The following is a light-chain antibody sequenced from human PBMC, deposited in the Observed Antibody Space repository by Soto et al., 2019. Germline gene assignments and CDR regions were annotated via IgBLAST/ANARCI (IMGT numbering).Light chain of an antibody. J-gene: IGLJ1*01. CDR3: CSYATGRTYV. V-gene: IGLV2-14*03. Sequence: QSALTQPASVSGSPGQSIAISCTGTSSDVGGYNYVSWYQQHPGKAPKLMIYDVNNRPSGVSNRCSGSKSGNTASPTISGVQSEEEADYYCCSYATGRTYVFGTG. CDR1: SSDVGGYNY. CDR2: DVN.